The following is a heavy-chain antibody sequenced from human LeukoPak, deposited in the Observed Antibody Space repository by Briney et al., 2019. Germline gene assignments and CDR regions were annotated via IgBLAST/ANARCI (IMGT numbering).Heavy chain of an antibody. CDR2: ISGSSRTI. Sequence: GGSLRLSCAASGFTFSNFAMTWVRQAPGKGPEWVSYISGSSRTIYYADSVKGRFTISRDNAKNTLYLQMNSLRVEDTAVYYCARGRYYFDYWGQGTLVTVSS. CDR3: ARGRYYFDY. V-gene: IGHV3-48*04. J-gene: IGHJ4*02. CDR1: GFTFSNFA. D-gene: IGHD4-17*01.